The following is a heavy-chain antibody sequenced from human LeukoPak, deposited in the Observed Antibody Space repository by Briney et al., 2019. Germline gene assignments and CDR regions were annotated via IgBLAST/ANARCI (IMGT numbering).Heavy chain of an antibody. CDR3: ARGGGSYYFDY. CDR2: ISSSSSTI. V-gene: IGHV3-48*01. J-gene: IGHJ4*02. D-gene: IGHD1-26*01. Sequence: PGGSLRLSCAASGFTFSSYSMNWVRRAPGKGLEWVSYISSSSSTIYYADSVKGRFTISRDNAKNSLYLQMNSLRAEDTAVYYCARGGGSYYFDYWGQGTLVTVSS. CDR1: GFTFSSYS.